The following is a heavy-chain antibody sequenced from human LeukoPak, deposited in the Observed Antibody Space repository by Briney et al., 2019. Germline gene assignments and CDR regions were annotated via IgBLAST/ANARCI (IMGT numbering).Heavy chain of an antibody. J-gene: IGHJ6*03. D-gene: IGHD5-18*01. CDR1: GFTFSSYE. CDR2: INHSGST. V-gene: IGHV4-34*01. CDR3: ARHRGLSGYSYGKYYYYMDV. Sequence: GSLRLSCAASGFTFSSYEMNWVRQAPGKGLEWIGEINHSGSTNYNPSLKSRVTISVDTSKNQYSLRLSSVTAADTAVYYCARHRGLSGYSYGKYYYYMDVWGKGTTVTISS.